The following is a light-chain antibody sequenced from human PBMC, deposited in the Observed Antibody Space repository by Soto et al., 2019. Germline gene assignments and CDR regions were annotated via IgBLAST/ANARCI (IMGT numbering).Light chain of an antibody. CDR2: KAS. CDR1: QSISSW. Sequence: DIQMTQSPSTLSASVGDRVTITCRASQSISSWLAWYQQKPGKAPKLLIYKASSLESGVPSRFSGSGSGTEFTLTISGLQPDDFATYYCQQYNNYSTFGHGTNVDIK. V-gene: IGKV1-5*03. J-gene: IGKJ1*01. CDR3: QQYNNYST.